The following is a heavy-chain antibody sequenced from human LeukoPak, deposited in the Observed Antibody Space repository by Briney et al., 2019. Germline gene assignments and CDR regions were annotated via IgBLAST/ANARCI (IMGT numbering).Heavy chain of an antibody. V-gene: IGHV1-2*02. D-gene: IGHD2-2*01. CDR1: GYTFTGYY. J-gene: IGHJ4*02. CDR3: ARLEDCSSTSCYAIDY. CDR2: INPNSSGT. Sequence: ASVKVSCKASGYTFTGYYMHWVRQAPGQGLEWMGWINPNSSGTNYAQKFQGRVTMTRDTSISTAYMELSRLRSDDTAVYYCARLEDCSSTSCYAIDYWGQGTPVTVSS.